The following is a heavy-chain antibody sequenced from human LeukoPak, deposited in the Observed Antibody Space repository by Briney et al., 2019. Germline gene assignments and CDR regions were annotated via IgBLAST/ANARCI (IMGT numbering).Heavy chain of an antibody. CDR1: GGTFSSYA. CDR2: IIPIFGTA. Sequence: GASVKVSCKASGGTFSSYAISWVRQAPGQGLEWMGRIIPIFGTANYAQKFQGRVTITTDGSTSTAYMELSSLRSEDTAVYYCARGDLYYYGSGSFEGGFDYWGQGTLVTVSS. D-gene: IGHD3-10*01. J-gene: IGHJ4*02. CDR3: ARGDLYYYGSGSFEGGFDY. V-gene: IGHV1-69*05.